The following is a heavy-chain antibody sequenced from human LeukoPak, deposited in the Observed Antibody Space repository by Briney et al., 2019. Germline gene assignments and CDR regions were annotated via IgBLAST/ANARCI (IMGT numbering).Heavy chain of an antibody. J-gene: IGHJ5*02. Sequence: GASVKVSCKASGYTFTGYYMHWVRQAPGQGLEWMGWINPNSGGTNYAQKFQGRVTMTRDTSISTAYTELSRLRSDDTAVYYCARDADYYDSSGNPNWLDPWGQGTLVTVSS. V-gene: IGHV1-2*02. CDR2: INPNSGGT. D-gene: IGHD3-22*01. CDR1: GYTFTGYY. CDR3: ARDADYYDSSGNPNWLDP.